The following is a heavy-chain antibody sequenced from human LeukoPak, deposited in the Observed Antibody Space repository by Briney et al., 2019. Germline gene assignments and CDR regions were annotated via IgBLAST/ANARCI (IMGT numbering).Heavy chain of an antibody. V-gene: IGHV3-21*06. Sequence: GGSLRLSCAASGFTFSSYSMNWVRQAPGKGLEWVSSISSSSSYIYYADSVKGRFTISRDNAKNSLYLQMNSLRAEDTAVYYCAKIYSSSWYGLIDYWGQGTLVTVSS. CDR1: GFTFSSYS. J-gene: IGHJ4*02. D-gene: IGHD6-13*01. CDR2: ISSSSSYI. CDR3: AKIYSSSWYGLIDY.